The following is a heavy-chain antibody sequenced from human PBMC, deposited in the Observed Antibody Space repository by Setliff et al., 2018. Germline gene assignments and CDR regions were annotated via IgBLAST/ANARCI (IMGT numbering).Heavy chain of an antibody. CDR3: ARVRLGLTMVDY. J-gene: IGHJ4*02. V-gene: IGHV1-18*01. CDR1: GYTFTSYG. D-gene: IGHD5-18*01. CDR2: ISAYNGNT. Sequence: GASVKVSCKASGYTFTSYGISWVRQAPGQGLEWMGWISAYNGNTNYAPKLQGRVTMTTDTSTSTAYMELRSLRSDDKAVYYCARVRLGLTMVDYWGQGTLVTVSS.